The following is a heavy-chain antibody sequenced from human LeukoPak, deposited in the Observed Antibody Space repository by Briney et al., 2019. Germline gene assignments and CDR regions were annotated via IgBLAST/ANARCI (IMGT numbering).Heavy chain of an antibody. V-gene: IGHV1-2*02. Sequence: GTSVKVSCKASGYTFTGYYMHWVRQAPGQGLEWMGWINPNRGGTNYAQKFQGRVTMTRETSISTAYMELSRLRSDDTAVYYCAGVYGVATILNWFDPWGQGTLVTVSS. CDR2: INPNRGGT. CDR1: GYTFTGYY. D-gene: IGHD5-24*01. CDR3: AGVYGVATILNWFDP. J-gene: IGHJ5*02.